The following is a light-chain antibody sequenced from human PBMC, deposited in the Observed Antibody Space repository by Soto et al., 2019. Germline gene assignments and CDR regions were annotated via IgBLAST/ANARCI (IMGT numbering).Light chain of an antibody. Sequence: QSALTQPPSASGSPGQSVTISCTGTSSDVGAYDYVSWYQQHPGKAPKLMIYEINKRPSAVPDRFSGSKSGNTASLTVSGLQAEDEADYYCSSFAGSNNFPYVFGTGTKLTVL. J-gene: IGLJ1*01. CDR2: EIN. CDR1: SSDVGAYDY. V-gene: IGLV2-8*01. CDR3: SSFAGSNNFPYV.